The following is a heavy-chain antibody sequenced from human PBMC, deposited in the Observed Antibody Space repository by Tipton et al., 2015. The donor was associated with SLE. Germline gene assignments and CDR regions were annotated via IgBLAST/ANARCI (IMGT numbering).Heavy chain of an antibody. CDR1: GDSISNNNYY. CDR3: ARVRRNTYSIYYFEY. D-gene: IGHD2-15*01. V-gene: IGHV4-39*07. Sequence: TLSLTCTVSGDSISNNNYYWGWIRQPPGKGLEWIGNINYSGTTYFNPSLKTRVTISVDTSKNEFSLKLSSVTAADTAVYYCARVRRNTYSIYYFEYWGQGALVTVSS. CDR2: INYSGTT. J-gene: IGHJ4*02.